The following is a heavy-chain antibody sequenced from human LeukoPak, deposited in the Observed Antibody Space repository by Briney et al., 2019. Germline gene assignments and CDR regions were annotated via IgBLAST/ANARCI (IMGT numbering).Heavy chain of an antibody. CDR2: IKQDGSEK. CDR1: GFTFSSYW. CDR3: ASQNDYGGNCFFEY. D-gene: IGHD4-23*01. V-gene: IGHV3-7*01. J-gene: IGHJ4*02. Sequence: GGSLRLSCAASGFTFSSYWMSWVRHAPGKGLELVANIKQDGSEKYYVDSVKGRFTISRDNAKSSLYLQRNSLRAEDTAVYYCASQNDYGGNCFFEYWGQGTLVTVSS.